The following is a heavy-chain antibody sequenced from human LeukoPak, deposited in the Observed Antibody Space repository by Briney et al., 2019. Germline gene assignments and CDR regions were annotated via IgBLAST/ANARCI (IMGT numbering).Heavy chain of an antibody. CDR1: GFTFSSYW. CDR2: IKQDGSEK. CDR3: ARLGYDFWSGRRYFDY. J-gene: IGHJ4*02. V-gene: IGHV3-7*01. D-gene: IGHD3-3*01. Sequence: GGSLRLSCAASGFTFSSYWMSWVRQAPGKGLEWVANIKQDGSEKYYVDSVKGRFTISRDNAKNSLYLQMNSLRAEDTAVYYCARLGYDFWSGRRYFDYWGQGTLVTVSS.